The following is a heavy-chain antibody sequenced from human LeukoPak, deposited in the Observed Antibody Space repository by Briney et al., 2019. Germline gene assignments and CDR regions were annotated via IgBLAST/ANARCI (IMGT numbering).Heavy chain of an antibody. Sequence: GGSLRLSCAASVFTFSSYAMSWVRQAPGKGLEWVSPISGSGGSTYYADSVKGRFTISRDNSKNTLYLQMNSLRAEDTAVYYCAKDRVAARPVSWFDPWGQGTLVTVSS. CDR3: AKDRVAARPVSWFDP. V-gene: IGHV3-23*01. J-gene: IGHJ5*02. CDR2: ISGSGGST. D-gene: IGHD6-6*01. CDR1: VFTFSSYA.